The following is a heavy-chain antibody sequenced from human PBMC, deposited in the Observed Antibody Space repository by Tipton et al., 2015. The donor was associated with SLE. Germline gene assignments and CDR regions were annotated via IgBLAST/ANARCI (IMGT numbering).Heavy chain of an antibody. J-gene: IGHJ3*02. CDR2: IHYSGST. D-gene: IGHD5-24*01. CDR3: ARSRDGYNADAFDI. Sequence: TLSLTCTVSGDSISSDTYYWGWIRQSPGKGLEWIGSIHYSGSTYYSPSLKSRVTISLDTSKNHFSLAVTSVTAADTAVYYCARSRDGYNADAFDIWGQGTMVTVSS. CDR1: GDSISSDTYY. V-gene: IGHV4-39*07.